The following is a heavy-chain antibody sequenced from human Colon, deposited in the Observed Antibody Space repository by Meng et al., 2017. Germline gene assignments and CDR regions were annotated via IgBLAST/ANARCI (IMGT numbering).Heavy chain of an antibody. V-gene: IGHV4-59*01. J-gene: IGHJ2*01. CDR2: IFYNGIT. CDR3: ARVVKRDYGDYVWYFDL. Sequence: SETLSLTCSVSRDSIRNYYWSWIRQPPGKGLEWIGYIFYNGITNYNPSLKSRLTIAVDTSKSQCSLKLTSVTAADTAVYYWARVVKRDYGDYVWYFDLWGRGTLVTVSS. D-gene: IGHD4-17*01. CDR1: RDSIRNYY.